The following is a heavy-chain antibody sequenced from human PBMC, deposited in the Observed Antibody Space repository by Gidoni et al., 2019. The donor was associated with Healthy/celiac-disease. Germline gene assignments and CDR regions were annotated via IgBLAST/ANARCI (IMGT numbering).Heavy chain of an antibody. CDR2: ISSSSSYI. CDR1: GFTFSSYS. V-gene: IGHV3-21*01. Sequence: EVQLVESGGGLVKPGGSLRLSCAPSGFTFSSYSMNWVRQAPGKGLEWCSSISSSSSYIYYADSVKGRFTISRDNAKNSLYLQMNSLRAEDTAVYYCARDPRVHKSWGQGTLVTVSS. J-gene: IGHJ1*01. CDR3: ARDPRVHKS.